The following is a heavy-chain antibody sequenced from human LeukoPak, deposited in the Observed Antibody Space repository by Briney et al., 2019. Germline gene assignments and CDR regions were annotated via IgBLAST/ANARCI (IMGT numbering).Heavy chain of an antibody. V-gene: IGHV4-59*08. J-gene: IGHJ5*02. CDR2: TYYTGNT. Sequence: SETLSLTCTVSGGSINGHYWSWIRQSPGKGLEWIGYTYYTGNTNYNPSLKSRITISVDTSKNQFSLNLSSVTAADTAVYYCTGLHFAAAEEFDPWGQGTLVTVSS. CDR3: TGLHFAAAEEFDP. CDR1: GGSINGHY. D-gene: IGHD6-13*01.